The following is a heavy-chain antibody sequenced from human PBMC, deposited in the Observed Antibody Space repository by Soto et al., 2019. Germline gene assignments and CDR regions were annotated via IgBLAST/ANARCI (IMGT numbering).Heavy chain of an antibody. V-gene: IGHV1-18*01. Sequence: QVQLVQSGAEVKKPGASVKVSGKASGYTFTSYGISWVRQAPGQGLEWMGWISAYNGNTKYAQKLQGRVTMTTDTSTSTAYMELMSLRFYDTAVYYCTMRAPPMVFLDQGTTVTVSS. CDR3: TMRAPPMVF. CDR1: GYTFTSYG. CDR2: ISAYNGNT. J-gene: IGHJ6*02.